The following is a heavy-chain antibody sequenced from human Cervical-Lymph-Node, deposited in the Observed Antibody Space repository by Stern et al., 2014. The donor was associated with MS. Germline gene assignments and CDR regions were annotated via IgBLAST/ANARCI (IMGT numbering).Heavy chain of an antibody. D-gene: IGHD5-18*01. CDR3: ARDASWIQLWSYFDY. V-gene: IGHV3-33*01. CDR2: IWYDGTKK. CDR1: GFTFSDYG. J-gene: IGHJ4*02. Sequence: VQLVESGGGVVQPGRSLSLSCAASGFTFSDYGMHWVRQAPGKGLEWVAIIWYDGTKKYYADSVKGRFTISRDNSNNTLYLQMNSLRAEDTAVYYCARDASWIQLWSYFDYWGQGTLVTVSS.